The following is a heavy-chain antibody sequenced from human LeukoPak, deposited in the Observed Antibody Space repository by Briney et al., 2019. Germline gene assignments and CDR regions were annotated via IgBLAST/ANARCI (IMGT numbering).Heavy chain of an antibody. D-gene: IGHD3-22*01. CDR3: ARGRYYYDSSGYSSPGGY. CDR1: GGSISSGDYY. V-gene: IGHV4-39*07. Sequence: SETLSLTCTVSGGSISSGDYYWSWIRQPPGTGLEWIGEINHSGSTNYNPSLKSRVTISVDTSKNQFSLKLSSVTAADTAVYYCARGRYYYDSSGYSSPGGYWGQGTLVTVSS. J-gene: IGHJ4*02. CDR2: INHSGST.